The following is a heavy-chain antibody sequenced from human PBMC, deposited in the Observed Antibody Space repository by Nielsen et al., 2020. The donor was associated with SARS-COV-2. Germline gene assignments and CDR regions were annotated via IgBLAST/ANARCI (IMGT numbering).Heavy chain of an antibody. CDR1: GYSFTSYW. V-gene: IGHV5-51*01. Sequence: GESLKISCKGSGYSFTSYWIGWVRQMPGKGLEWMGIIYPGDSDTRYSPSFQGQVTISADKSISTAYLQWSSLKASDTAMYYCARRGYSGYDLGYYFDYWGQGTLVTVSS. CDR3: ARRGYSGYDLGYYFDY. CDR2: IYPGDSDT. J-gene: IGHJ4*02. D-gene: IGHD5-12*01.